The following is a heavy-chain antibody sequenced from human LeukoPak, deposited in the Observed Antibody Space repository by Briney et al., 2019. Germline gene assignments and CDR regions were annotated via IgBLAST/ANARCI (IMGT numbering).Heavy chain of an antibody. D-gene: IGHD6-13*01. V-gene: IGHV1-69*04. CDR1: GGTFSSYA. Sequence: GASVKVSCQASGGTFSSYAISWVRQAPGQGLEWMGRIIPILGIANYAQKFQGRVTITADRSTSTAYMELSSLRSEDTAVYYCARRREGSSWYYFDYWGQGTLVTVSS. CDR2: IIPILGIA. CDR3: ARRREGSSWYYFDY. J-gene: IGHJ4*02.